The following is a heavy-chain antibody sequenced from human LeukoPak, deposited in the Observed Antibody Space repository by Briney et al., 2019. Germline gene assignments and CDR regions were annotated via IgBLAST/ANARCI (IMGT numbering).Heavy chain of an antibody. Sequence: GGSLKPPFEASEFPSIALAMSWVDQAQGKGLEWFQAFSGSGGSTYYADSVKGRFTISRDNSKNTLYLQMNSLRAEDTAVYYCAILMTTGTTQGVDYWGQGTLVTVSS. CDR3: AILMTTGTTQGVDY. CDR2: FSGSGGST. V-gene: IGHV3-23*01. J-gene: IGHJ4*02. D-gene: IGHD4-17*01. CDR1: EFPSIALA.